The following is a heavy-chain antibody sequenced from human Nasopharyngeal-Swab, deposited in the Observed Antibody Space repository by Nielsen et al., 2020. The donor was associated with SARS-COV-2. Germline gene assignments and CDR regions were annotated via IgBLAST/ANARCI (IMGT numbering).Heavy chain of an antibody. CDR2: IYSGGST. D-gene: IGHD4-23*01. V-gene: IGHV3-53*01. Sequence: WIRQPPGKGLEWVSVIYSGGSTCYADSVKGRFTISRDNSKNTLYLQMNSLRAEDTAVYYCARDKGGNSPPYYFDYWGQGTLVTVSS. J-gene: IGHJ4*02. CDR3: ARDKGGNSPPYYFDY.